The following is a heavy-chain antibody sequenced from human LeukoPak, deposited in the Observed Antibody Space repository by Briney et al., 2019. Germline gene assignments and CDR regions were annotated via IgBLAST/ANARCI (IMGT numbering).Heavy chain of an antibody. CDR2: INPNSGGT. Sequence: ASVKVSCKASAYTFTGYYMHWVRQAPGQGLEWMGWINPNSGGTNYAQKFQGRVTMTRDTSISTAYMELSRLRSDDTAVYYCAIVVVAAYTLDYWGQGTLVTVSS. D-gene: IGHD2-15*01. CDR3: AIVVVAAYTLDY. CDR1: AYTFTGYY. J-gene: IGHJ4*02. V-gene: IGHV1-2*02.